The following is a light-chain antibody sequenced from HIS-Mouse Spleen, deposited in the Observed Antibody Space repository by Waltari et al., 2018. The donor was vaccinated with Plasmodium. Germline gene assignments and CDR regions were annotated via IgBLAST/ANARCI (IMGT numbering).Light chain of an antibody. CDR2: GAS. V-gene: IGKV3-15*01. CDR1: QSVSSN. J-gene: IGKJ3*01. CDR3: QQYNNWSFT. Sequence: EIVKTQSPATLSVSRGERATLACSASQSVSSNLAWYQQKPGQAPRLRIYGASTRATGIPARFSGSGSGTEFTLTISSLQSEDFAVYYCQQYNNWSFTSGPGTKVDIK.